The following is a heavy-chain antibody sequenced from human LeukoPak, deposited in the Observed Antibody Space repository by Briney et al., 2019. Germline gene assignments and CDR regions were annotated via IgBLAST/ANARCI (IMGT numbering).Heavy chain of an antibody. CDR3: ARARYSSSWYPHHYFDY. CDR1: GGSFSGYY. V-gene: IGHV4-34*01. CDR2: INHSGST. J-gene: IGHJ4*02. D-gene: IGHD6-13*01. Sequence: SETLSLTCTVSGGSFSGYYWSWIRQPPGKGLEWIGEINHSGSTNYNPSLKSRVTISVDTSKNQFSLKLSSVTAADTAVYYCARARYSSSWYPHHYFDYWGQGTLVTVSS.